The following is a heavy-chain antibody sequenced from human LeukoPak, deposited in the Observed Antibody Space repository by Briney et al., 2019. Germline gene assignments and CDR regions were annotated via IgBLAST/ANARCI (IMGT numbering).Heavy chain of an antibody. CDR2: INHSGST. J-gene: IGHJ4*02. CDR1: GGSFSGYY. Sequence: SETLSLTCAVYGGSFSGYYWSWIRQPPGKGLEWIGEINHSGSTYYNPSLRSRVTISLDTSKNQFSLNLSSVTAADTAVYYCARDGGYSYGPFDYWGQGTLVTVSS. CDR3: ARDGGYSYGPFDY. D-gene: IGHD5-18*01. V-gene: IGHV4-34*09.